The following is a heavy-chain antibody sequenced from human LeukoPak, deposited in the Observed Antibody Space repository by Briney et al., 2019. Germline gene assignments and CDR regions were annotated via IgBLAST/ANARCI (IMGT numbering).Heavy chain of an antibody. CDR3: ARDCSSTSCYPPNYYYYYYMDV. CDR1: GYTFTSYG. CDR2: ISAYNGNT. D-gene: IGHD2-2*01. J-gene: IGHJ6*03. V-gene: IGHV1-18*01. Sequence: ASVKVSCKASGYTFTSYGISWVRQAPGQGLEWMGWISAYNGNTNYAQKLQGRVTMTTDTSTSTAYMELRSLRSDDTAVYYCARDCSSTSCYPPNYYYYYYMDVWGKGTTVTVSS.